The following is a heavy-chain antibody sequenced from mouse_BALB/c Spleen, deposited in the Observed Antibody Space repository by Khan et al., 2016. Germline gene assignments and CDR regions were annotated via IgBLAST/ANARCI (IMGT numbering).Heavy chain of an antibody. D-gene: IGHD1-1*01. J-gene: IGHJ4*01. CDR2: VNPNNGDT. CDR1: DYSFTGYY. Sequence: EVQLQQSGPDLVKPGASVKISCKASDYSFTGYYMHWVKQSHGKSLEWVGRVNPNNGDTRYNQNFKGKAILTIDKSSTTAYMEVRSLTSEDSAVYYCLRDAMDYWGQGTSVTVSS. CDR3: LRDAMDY. V-gene: IGHV1-26*01.